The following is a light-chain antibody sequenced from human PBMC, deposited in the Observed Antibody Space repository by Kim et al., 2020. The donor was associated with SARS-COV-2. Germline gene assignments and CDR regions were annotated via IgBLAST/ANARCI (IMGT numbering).Light chain of an antibody. Sequence: GQSITISCTGTSSDVGGYKYVSWYRQQPGTAPKLMIYDVDNRPSGVSDRFSGSKSGNTASLTISGLQAEDEGDYYCSSYTRTDTVLFGGGTKVTVL. V-gene: IGLV2-14*03. CDR3: SSYTRTDTVL. CDR2: DVD. CDR1: SSDVGGYKY. J-gene: IGLJ2*01.